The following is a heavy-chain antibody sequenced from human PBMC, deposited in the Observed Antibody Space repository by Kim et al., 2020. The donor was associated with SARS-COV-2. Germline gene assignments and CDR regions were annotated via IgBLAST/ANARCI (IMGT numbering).Heavy chain of an antibody. CDR2: ISYDGSNK. J-gene: IGHJ3*02. CDR1: GFTFSSYA. Sequence: GGSLRLSCAASGFTFSSYAMHWVRQAPGKGLEWVAVISYDGSNKYYADSVKGRFTISRDNSKNTLYLQMNSLRAEDTAVYYCARGDGDIGAFDIWGQGTMVTVSS. CDR3: ARGDGDIGAFDI. V-gene: IGHV3-30-3*01. D-gene: IGHD1-26*01.